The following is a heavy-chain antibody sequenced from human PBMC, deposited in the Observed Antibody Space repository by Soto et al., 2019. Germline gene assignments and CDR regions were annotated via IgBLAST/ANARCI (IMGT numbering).Heavy chain of an antibody. CDR3: VGSLMSRAMESFDY. CDR2: ISYTVDA. D-gene: IGHD5-18*01. J-gene: IGHJ4*02. CDR1: AGSISRYY. Sequence: LSLTCSVSAGSISRYYWGWVRQSPGEGLEWIAHISYTVDASYNPSLKSRVTISLDTSKNQTALRLMSVTAADTAVYYCVGSLMSRAMESFDYWGQGTLVTVSS. V-gene: IGHV4-59*01.